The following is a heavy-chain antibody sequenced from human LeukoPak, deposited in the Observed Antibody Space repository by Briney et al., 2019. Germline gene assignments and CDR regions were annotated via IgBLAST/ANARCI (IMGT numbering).Heavy chain of an antibody. D-gene: IGHD6-6*01. CDR3: ARDRDSSSGSFDI. Sequence: VASVKVSCKASGGTFSSYAISWVRQAPGQGLEWMGGIIPIFGTANYAQKFQGRVTITADKSTSTAYMELSSLRSEDTAVYYCARDRDSSSGSFDIWGQGTMVTVSS. V-gene: IGHV1-69*06. J-gene: IGHJ3*02. CDR2: IIPIFGTA. CDR1: GGTFSSYA.